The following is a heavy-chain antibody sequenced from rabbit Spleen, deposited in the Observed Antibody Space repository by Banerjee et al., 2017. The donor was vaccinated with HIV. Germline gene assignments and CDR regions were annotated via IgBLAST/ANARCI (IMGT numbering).Heavy chain of an antibody. CDR1: GFSFSDYYY. V-gene: IGHV1S40*01. CDR2: INVGSSGRT. J-gene: IGHJ4*01. Sequence: QSLEESGGDLVKPGASLTLTCTASGFSFSDYYYICWVRQAPEKGLEWIACINVGSSGRTYYASWAKGRFTISKTSSTTVTLQMTSLTAADTATYFCARDAGSGPYIDGYFNLWGQGTLVTVS. D-gene: IGHD8-1*01. CDR3: ARDAGSGPYIDGYFNL.